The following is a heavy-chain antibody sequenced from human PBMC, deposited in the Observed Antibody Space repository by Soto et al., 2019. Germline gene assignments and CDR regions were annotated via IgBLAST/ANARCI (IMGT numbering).Heavy chain of an antibody. V-gene: IGHV4-30-2*01. CDR2: IYHSGST. CDR1: GGSISSGGYS. J-gene: IGHJ4*02. CDR3: AGGPGVARNY. Sequence: SVTLSLTCAVSGGSISSGGYSWSWIRQPPGKGLEWIGYIYHSGSTYYNPSLKSRVTISVDRSKNQFSLKLSSVTAADTAVYYCAGGPGVARNYWGQGTLVTVSS. D-gene: IGHD5-12*01.